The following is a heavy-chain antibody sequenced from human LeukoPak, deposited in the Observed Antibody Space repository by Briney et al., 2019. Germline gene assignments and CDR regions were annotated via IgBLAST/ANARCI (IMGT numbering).Heavy chain of an antibody. CDR3: AADIDYYDGSGYYKNFDY. CDR2: IVVGSDNT. CDR1: GFTFTSSA. J-gene: IGHJ4*02. D-gene: IGHD3-22*01. V-gene: IGHV1-58*01. Sequence: GASVRVSCKASGFTFTSSAVQWVRQARGQRLEWIGWIVVGSDNTDYAQKFQERVTITRDMSTTTAYMELSSLRSEDTAVYYCAADIDYYDGSGYYKNFDYWGQGTLVTVS.